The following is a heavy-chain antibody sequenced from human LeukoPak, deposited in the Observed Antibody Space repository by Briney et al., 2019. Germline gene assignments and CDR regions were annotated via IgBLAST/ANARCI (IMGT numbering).Heavy chain of an antibody. J-gene: IGHJ5*02. V-gene: IGHV1-18*04. CDR3: ARARVNNNWFDP. D-gene: IGHD3-10*01. Sequence: ASVKVSCKASGYTFTSYYMHWVRQAPGQGLEWMGWISAYNGNTNYAQKLQGRVTMTTDTSTSTAYMELRSLRSDDTAVYYCARARVNNNWFDPWGQGTLVTVSS. CDR2: ISAYNGNT. CDR1: GYTFTSYY.